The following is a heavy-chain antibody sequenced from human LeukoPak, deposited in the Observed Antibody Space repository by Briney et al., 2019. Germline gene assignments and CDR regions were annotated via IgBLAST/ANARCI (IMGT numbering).Heavy chain of an antibody. D-gene: IGHD3-3*01. J-gene: IGHJ6*02. CDR2: ISYDGSNK. Sequence: GGSLRLSCAASGFTFSSYGMPWVRQAPGKGLEWVAVISYDGSNKYYADSVKGRFTISRDNSKNTLYLQMNSLRAEDTALYYCAKSRRGVVSPMDVWGQGTTVTVSS. CDR1: GFTFSSYG. V-gene: IGHV3-30*18. CDR3: AKSRRGVVSPMDV.